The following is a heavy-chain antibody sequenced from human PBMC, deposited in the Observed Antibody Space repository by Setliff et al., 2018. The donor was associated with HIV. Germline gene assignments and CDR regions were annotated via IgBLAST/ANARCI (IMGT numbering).Heavy chain of an antibody. Sequence: SETLSLTCTVSGGSISSSSYYWGWIRQPPGKGLEWIGSIYYSGSTYYNPSLKSRVTISVDTSKNQFSLKLSSETAADTAMYYCARDMTTVTYYYYYYYMDVWGKGTTVTVSS. J-gene: IGHJ6*03. CDR1: GGSISSSSYY. CDR2: IYYSGST. D-gene: IGHD4-17*01. CDR3: ARDMTTVTYYYYYYYMDV. V-gene: IGHV4-39*07.